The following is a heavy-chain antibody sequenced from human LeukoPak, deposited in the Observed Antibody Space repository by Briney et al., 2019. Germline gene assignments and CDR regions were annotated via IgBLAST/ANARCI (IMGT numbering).Heavy chain of an antibody. CDR1: GFTFDDYA. Sequence: GRSLRLSCAASGFTFDDYAMHWVRQAPGKGLEWVSGISWNSGSIGYADSVKGRFIISRDNAKNSLYLQMNSLRAEDTALYYCAKDIGGVWVTSDYWGQGTLVTVSS. J-gene: IGHJ4*02. V-gene: IGHV3-9*01. D-gene: IGHD3-3*01. CDR3: AKDIGGVWVTSDY. CDR2: ISWNSGSI.